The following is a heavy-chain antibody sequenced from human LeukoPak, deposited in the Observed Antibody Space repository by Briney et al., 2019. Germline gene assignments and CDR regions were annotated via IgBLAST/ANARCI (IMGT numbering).Heavy chain of an antibody. CDR1: DGSINSFY. CDR3: ARGRYSSGRNWFDP. Sequence: PSETLSLTCTVSDGSINSFYWSWIRQPPGKGLEWIGYIYYSGSTNYNPSLKSRVTISVDTSKNQFSLKLSSVTAADTAVYYCARGRYSSGRNWFDPWGQGTLVTVSS. D-gene: IGHD6-19*01. J-gene: IGHJ5*02. CDR2: IYYSGST. V-gene: IGHV4-59*12.